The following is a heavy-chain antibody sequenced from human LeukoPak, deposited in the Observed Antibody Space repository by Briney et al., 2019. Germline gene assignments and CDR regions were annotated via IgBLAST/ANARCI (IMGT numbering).Heavy chain of an antibody. CDR1: GYSISSGYY. D-gene: IGHD3-9*01. Sequence: SETLSLTCAVSGYSISSGYYWGWIRQPPRKGMEWIGSIYQSGSTYYNPSLKSRVTMSVDTSKNQFSLKLSSVTAADTAVYYCARGESDILTGYYKRPGYFQHWGQGTLVTVSS. J-gene: IGHJ1*01. CDR3: ARGESDILTGYYKRPGYFQH. CDR2: IYQSGST. V-gene: IGHV4-38-2*01.